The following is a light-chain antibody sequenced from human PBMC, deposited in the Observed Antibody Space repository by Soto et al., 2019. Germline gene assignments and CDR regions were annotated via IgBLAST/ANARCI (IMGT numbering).Light chain of an antibody. Sequence: EFVLTQSPGTLSPSPGERVTLSCSASQSVSSSYLAWYQQKPGQAPRLLIYGASSRSTGIPDRFSGSVSGTDFTLTISRLEPEDFAVYYCQQRSNWPPITFGQGTRLEIK. CDR1: QSVSSSY. V-gene: IGKV3D-20*02. J-gene: IGKJ5*01. CDR3: QQRSNWPPIT. CDR2: GAS.